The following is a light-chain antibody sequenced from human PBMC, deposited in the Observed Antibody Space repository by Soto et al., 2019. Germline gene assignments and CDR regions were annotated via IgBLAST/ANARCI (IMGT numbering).Light chain of an antibody. V-gene: IGKV1-5*03. CDR2: KVS. CDR1: QTISKW. Sequence: DIQMTQSPSILSASVGDRVTITCRASQTISKWLAWYQQKPGKVPKLLIYKVSTLESGVPSRFSGSGSGTEFPLPISTLQRENLAIFYCKQYNDFSFTFVQGTKLEI. CDR3: KQYNDFSFT. J-gene: IGKJ2*01.